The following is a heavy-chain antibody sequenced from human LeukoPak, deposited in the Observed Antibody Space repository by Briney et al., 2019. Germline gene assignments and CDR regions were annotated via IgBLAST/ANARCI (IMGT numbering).Heavy chain of an antibody. V-gene: IGHV3-23*01. CDR2: ISGSGGST. Sequence: PGGSLRLSCAASGFTFSSYAMSWVRQAPGKGLEWVSAISGSGGSTYYADSVKGRFTISRDNSKNSLYLQMNSLRAEDTALYYCAKGPPPSYSSSWYWFDPWGQGTLVTVSS. CDR3: AKGPPPSYSSSWYWFDP. CDR1: GFTFSSYA. J-gene: IGHJ5*02. D-gene: IGHD6-13*01.